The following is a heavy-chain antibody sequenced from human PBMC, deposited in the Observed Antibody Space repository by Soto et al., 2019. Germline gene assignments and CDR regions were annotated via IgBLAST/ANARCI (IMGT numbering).Heavy chain of an antibody. V-gene: IGHV1-18*01. CDR2: IRPNNVNT. CDR1: VFSFSNYG. Sequence: GXSVKVSCKASVFSFSNYGLTWVRQAPGQGLGWLGWIRPNNVNTEYAHKVQDRLTMTTETSTNTAHMELRSLRSDDTAVYYCLLGYCSGGTCFSGYYGMDVWGQGTTVTVSS. D-gene: IGHD2-15*01. CDR3: LLGYCSGGTCFSGYYGMDV. J-gene: IGHJ6*02.